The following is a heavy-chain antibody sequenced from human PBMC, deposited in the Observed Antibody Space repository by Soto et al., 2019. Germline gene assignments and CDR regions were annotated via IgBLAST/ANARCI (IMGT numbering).Heavy chain of an antibody. J-gene: IGHJ6*02. Sequence: GGSLRLSCAASGFTFSNAWMSWVRQAPGKGLEWVGRIKSKTDGGTTDYAAPVKGRFTISRDDSKNTLYLQMNSLKTEDTAVYYCTTGSDSQPDYSKESGYYYGMDVWGQGTTVTVSS. V-gene: IGHV3-15*01. CDR3: TTGSDSQPDYSKESGYYYGMDV. D-gene: IGHD4-4*01. CDR2: IKSKTDGGTT. CDR1: GFTFSNAW.